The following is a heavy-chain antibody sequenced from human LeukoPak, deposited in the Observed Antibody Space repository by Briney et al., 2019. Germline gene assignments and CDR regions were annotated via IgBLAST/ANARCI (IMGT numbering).Heavy chain of an antibody. Sequence: ASVKVSCKASGYTFTSYGISWVRQAPGQGLEWMGWISAYNGNTNYAQKLQGRVTMTRDTSISTAYMELSRLRSDDTAVYYCARDLLAARPTRRFDYWGQGTLVTVSS. CDR2: ISAYNGNT. D-gene: IGHD6-6*01. J-gene: IGHJ4*02. CDR3: ARDLLAARPTRRFDY. CDR1: GYTFTSYG. V-gene: IGHV1-18*01.